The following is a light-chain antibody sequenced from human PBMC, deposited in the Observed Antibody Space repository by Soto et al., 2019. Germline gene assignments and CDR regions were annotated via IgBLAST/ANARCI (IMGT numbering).Light chain of an antibody. CDR2: AAS. J-gene: IGKJ3*01. Sequence: DIPMTQSPSSLSASVGDRVTITCRASQSISSYLNWYQQKPGKAPKLLIYAASSLQSGVPSRFSGSGSGTDFTLTISSLQPEDFATYYCQKSYSTLVTFGPGNKVDIK. CDR3: QKSYSTLVT. CDR1: QSISSY. V-gene: IGKV1-39*01.